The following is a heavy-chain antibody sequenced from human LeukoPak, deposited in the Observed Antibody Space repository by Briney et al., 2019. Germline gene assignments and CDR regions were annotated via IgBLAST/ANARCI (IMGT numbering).Heavy chain of an antibody. V-gene: IGHV4-38-2*01. CDR1: GYSISSGYY. CDR2: IYHSGST. Sequence: SETLSLTCAVSGYSISSGYYWGWIRQPPGKGLEWIGSIYHSGSTYYNPSLKSRVTISVDTSKNQFSLKLSSVTAADTAVYYCARHFSRYSNYASAATSLDYWGQGTLVTVSS. D-gene: IGHD4-11*01. J-gene: IGHJ4*02. CDR3: ARHFSRYSNYASAATSLDY.